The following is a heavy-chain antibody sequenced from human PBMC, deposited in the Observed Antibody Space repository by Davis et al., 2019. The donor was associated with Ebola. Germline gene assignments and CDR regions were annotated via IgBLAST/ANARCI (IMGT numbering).Heavy chain of an antibody. CDR1: GYTFTTYA. CDR2: INTNTGSP. Sequence: AASVKVSCKASGYTFTTYAINWVRQAPGQGLEWMGWINTNTGSPTYAQGFTGRFVFSLDTSVSTAYLQISGLKAKDTAVYYCARVYGGNSGSNFDYWGQGTLVTVSS. J-gene: IGHJ4*02. D-gene: IGHD4-23*01. CDR3: ARVYGGNSGSNFDY. V-gene: IGHV7-4-1*02.